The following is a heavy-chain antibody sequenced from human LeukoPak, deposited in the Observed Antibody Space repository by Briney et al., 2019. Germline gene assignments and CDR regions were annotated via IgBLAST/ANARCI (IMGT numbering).Heavy chain of an antibody. V-gene: IGHV1-2*02. CDR1: GYTFTGYF. D-gene: IGHD3-22*01. Sequence: GASVKVSCKASGYTFTGYFMHWVRQAPGPGLEWMGWFNPNSGVTKYAQKFQGRVTMTRNTSISTAYMELSSLRSEDTAVYYCARWLEGDNSGHYDYWGQGTLVTVSS. J-gene: IGHJ4*02. CDR3: ARWLEGDNSGHYDY. CDR2: FNPNSGVT.